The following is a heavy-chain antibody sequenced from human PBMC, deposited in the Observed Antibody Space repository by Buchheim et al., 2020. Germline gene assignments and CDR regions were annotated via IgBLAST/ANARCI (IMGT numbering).Heavy chain of an antibody. D-gene: IGHD3-16*01. CDR3: ARALTSPDMGVFDP. CDR2: VHPHNGHT. Sequence: QVQLVQSGAEVKKPGASVKVSCKASGYTFSNYHINWVRQATGQGPEWMGWVHPHNGHTGYAQKFQGRVTMTSNTSISTAYMELSSLRSEDTAVYYCARALTSPDMGVFDPWGQGTL. CDR1: GYTFSNYH. J-gene: IGHJ5*02. V-gene: IGHV1-8*01.